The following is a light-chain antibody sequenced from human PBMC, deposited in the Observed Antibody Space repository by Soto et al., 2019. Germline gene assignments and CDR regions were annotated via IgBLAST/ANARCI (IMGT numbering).Light chain of an antibody. J-gene: IGLJ2*01. V-gene: IGLV2-23*01. CDR1: XSDVGSYNL. CDR2: EDF. CDR3: CSHGGSSPVV. Sequence: QSALTQPASVSGSPGQSITISCTGTXSDVGSYNLVSWYQQHPGKAPKLMIYEDFKRPSGVSSRFSGSKSDNTASLTISGLQAEDEADYYCCSHGGSSPVVFGGGTKLTVL.